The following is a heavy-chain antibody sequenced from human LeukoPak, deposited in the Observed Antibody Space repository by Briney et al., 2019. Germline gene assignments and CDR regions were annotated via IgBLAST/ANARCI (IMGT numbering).Heavy chain of an antibody. CDR2: ISGSGGST. Sequence: PGGSLRLSCGASGFTFSSYAMSWVRQAPGKGLEWVSAISGSGGSTYYADSVKGRFTISRDNSKNTLYLQMNSLRAEDTAVYYCATSNGRYSGYDLYFDYWGQGTLVTVSS. CDR1: GFTFSSYA. D-gene: IGHD5-12*01. V-gene: IGHV3-23*01. J-gene: IGHJ4*02. CDR3: ATSNGRYSGYDLYFDY.